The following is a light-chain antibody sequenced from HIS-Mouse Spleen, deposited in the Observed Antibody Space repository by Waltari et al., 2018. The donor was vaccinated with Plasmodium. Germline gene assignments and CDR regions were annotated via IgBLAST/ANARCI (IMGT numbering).Light chain of an antibody. CDR1: QGISSY. V-gene: IGKV1-9*01. J-gene: IGKJ1*01. CDR3: QQLNSYPRT. CDR2: AAS. Sequence: DIQLTQSPSFLSASVGDRVTITCRASQGISSYLAWYQQKPGKAPKLRIYAASTLQSGVPSRFSGSGSGTEFTLTISSLQPEDFATYCCQQLNSYPRTFGQGTKVEIK.